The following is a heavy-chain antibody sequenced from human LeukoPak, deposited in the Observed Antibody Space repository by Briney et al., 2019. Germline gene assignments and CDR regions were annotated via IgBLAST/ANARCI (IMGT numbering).Heavy chain of an antibody. J-gene: IGHJ1*01. Sequence: PGGTLGLSCSASGFTFSTYAMHWVRQAPGKGLEYVSAIGRNGDSTYYADSVKGRFTISRDNSKNTLYLQMSSLRPEDTAVYYCVKDREMGGGWAYFQHWGQGTLVTVSS. CDR2: IGRNGDST. CDR1: GFTFSTYA. CDR3: VKDREMGGGWAYFQH. V-gene: IGHV3-64D*06. D-gene: IGHD6-19*01.